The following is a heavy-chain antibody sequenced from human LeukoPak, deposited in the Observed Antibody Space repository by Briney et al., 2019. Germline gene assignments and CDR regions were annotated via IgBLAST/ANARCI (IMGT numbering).Heavy chain of an antibody. CDR2: INPNSGGT. CDR3: ARRFGVPAAMDY. J-gene: IGHJ4*02. D-gene: IGHD2-2*01. Sequence: ASVKVSCKASGYTFTGYYMHWVRQAPGQELEWMGWINPNSGGTNYAQKFQGRVTMTRDTSISTAYMELSRLRSDDTAVYYCARRFGVPAAMDYWGQGTLVTVSS. CDR1: GYTFTGYY. V-gene: IGHV1-2*02.